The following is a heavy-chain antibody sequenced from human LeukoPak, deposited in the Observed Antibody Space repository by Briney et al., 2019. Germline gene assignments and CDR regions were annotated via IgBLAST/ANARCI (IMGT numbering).Heavy chain of an antibody. J-gene: IGHJ4*02. Sequence: GASVKVSCKASGYTFTSYGISWVRQAPGQGLEWMGGIIPIFGTANYAQKFQGRVTITADESTSTAYMELSSLRSEDTAVYYCARTQQQLAFDYWGQGTLVTVSS. CDR1: GYTFTSYG. V-gene: IGHV1-69*13. D-gene: IGHD6-13*01. CDR3: ARTQQQLAFDY. CDR2: IIPIFGTA.